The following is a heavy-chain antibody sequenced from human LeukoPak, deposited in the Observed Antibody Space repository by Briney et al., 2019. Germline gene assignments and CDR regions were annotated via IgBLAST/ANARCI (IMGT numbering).Heavy chain of an antibody. Sequence: ASLRVSCKASGYTFTSYAINWVRQATGQRLEWMGWMNPNRGNTGYAQKFQGRVTKTRNTSISTAYMELSSMRSEDTAVYYCARGAGWNGYYMDVWGKGTTVTVSS. V-gene: IGHV1-8*02. CDR3: ARGAGWNGYYMDV. J-gene: IGHJ6*03. D-gene: IGHD1-1*01. CDR1: GYTFTSYA. CDR2: MNPNRGNT.